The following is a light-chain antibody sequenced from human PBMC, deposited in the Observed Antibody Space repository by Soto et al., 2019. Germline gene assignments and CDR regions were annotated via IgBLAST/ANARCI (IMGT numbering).Light chain of an antibody. J-gene: IGKJ5*01. Sequence: EIVLTQSPGTLSLSPGDRATLSCRASQSVGSYLAWYQHKPGQAPRLLISDASNRATGIPARFSGSGSETDFTLTISSLEPEDFAVYFCQHYGSSLITFGQGTRLEIK. CDR1: QSVGSY. V-gene: IGKV3-11*01. CDR3: QHYGSSLIT. CDR2: DAS.